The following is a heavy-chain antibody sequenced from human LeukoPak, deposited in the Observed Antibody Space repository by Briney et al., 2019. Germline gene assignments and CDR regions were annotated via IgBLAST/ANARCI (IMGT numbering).Heavy chain of an antibody. CDR2: ISSSSSYI. CDR1: GFTFSSYS. CDR3: AKEIWPTVTTPGHTYFDY. Sequence: GGSLRLSCAASGFTFSSYSMNWVRQAPGKGLEWVSSISSSSSYIYYADSVKGRFTISRDNAKNSLYLQMNSLRAEDTAVFYCAKEIWPTVTTPGHTYFDYWGQGALVTVSS. J-gene: IGHJ4*02. V-gene: IGHV3-21*01. D-gene: IGHD4-17*01.